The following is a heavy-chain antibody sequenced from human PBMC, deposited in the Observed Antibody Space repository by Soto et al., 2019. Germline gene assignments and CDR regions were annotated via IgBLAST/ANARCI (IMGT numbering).Heavy chain of an antibody. D-gene: IGHD6-6*01. CDR1: GFTVSNNY. V-gene: IGHV3-66*01. CDR2: IYSGGSV. J-gene: IGHJ5*02. CDR3: VSRPRA. Sequence: EVHLVESGGGLVQPGGSLRLSCAASGFTVSNNYMSWVRQAPGKGLEWVSVIYSGGSVYYRDSVTGRFTISRDHSKNTLYLQMHSLRAEDSGVYYCVSRPRAWGQGTLVTVSS.